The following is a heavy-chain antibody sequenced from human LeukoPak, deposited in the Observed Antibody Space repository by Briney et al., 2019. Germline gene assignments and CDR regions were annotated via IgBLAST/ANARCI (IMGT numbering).Heavy chain of an antibody. Sequence: GGSLRLSCVASGFTVSNNGLSWFRQAPGKRPEGVSDIIGVGNTYYAESVKGRFTISRDNSKNTLYLQMNRLRAEDTALYYASGHGSSSYWGQGTLVAVSS. CDR2: IIGVGNT. J-gene: IGHJ4*02. CDR3: SGHGSSSY. V-gene: IGHV3-23*01. CDR1: GFTVSNNG. D-gene: IGHD6-13*01.